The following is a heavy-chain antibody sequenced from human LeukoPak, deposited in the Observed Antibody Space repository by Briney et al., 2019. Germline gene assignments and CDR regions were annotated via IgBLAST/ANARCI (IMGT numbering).Heavy chain of an antibody. Sequence: GGSLRLSCAASGFTFSSYAMSWVRQAPGKGLEWVSGISGSGDNTYYADSVKGRFTISRDNSKNTLYVQVNSLGTEDTAAYYCAKGPYSSSWFDYWGQGTLVTVSS. J-gene: IGHJ4*02. CDR1: GFTFSSYA. CDR2: ISGSGDNT. D-gene: IGHD6-13*01. CDR3: AKGPYSSSWFDY. V-gene: IGHV3-23*01.